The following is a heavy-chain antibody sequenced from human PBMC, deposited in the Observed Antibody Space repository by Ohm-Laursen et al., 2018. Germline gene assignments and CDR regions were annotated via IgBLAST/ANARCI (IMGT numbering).Heavy chain of an antibody. V-gene: IGHV4-59*01. CDR1: GGSISSYY. Sequence: SETLSLTCTVSGGSISSYYWSWIRQPPGKRLEWIGYMYNSGSTHYNPSLKSRVTLSVDPPKNQFSLKLSSVTAADTAVYYCAKADMAAIFFDYWGQGTLVTVSS. D-gene: IGHD5-24*01. CDR3: AKADMAAIFFDY. J-gene: IGHJ4*02. CDR2: MYNSGST.